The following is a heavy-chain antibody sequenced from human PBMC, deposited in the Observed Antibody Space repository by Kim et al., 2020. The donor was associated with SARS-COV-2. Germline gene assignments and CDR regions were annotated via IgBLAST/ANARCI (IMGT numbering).Heavy chain of an antibody. CDR2: IWYDGSNK. J-gene: IGHJ6*02. D-gene: IGHD3-22*01. CDR3: ARDPYDSSGYYLRAYYYYGMDV. CDR1: GFTFSSYG. V-gene: IGHV3-33*01. Sequence: GGSLRLSCAASGFTFSSYGMHWVRQAPGKGLEWVAVIWYDGSNKYYADSVKGRFTISRDNSKNTLYLQMNSLRAEDTAVYYCARDPYDSSGYYLRAYYYYGMDVWGQGTTVTVSS.